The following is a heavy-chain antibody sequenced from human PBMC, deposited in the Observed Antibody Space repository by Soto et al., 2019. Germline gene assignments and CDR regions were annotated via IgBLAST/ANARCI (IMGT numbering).Heavy chain of an antibody. CDR3: ARDYSGYDPALNRFDP. V-gene: IGHV1-69*06. CDR2: ISPVIGTT. Sequence: SVKVSCKASGDIFDNYAISWVRQAPGQGLEWLGGISPVIGTTHYAQIFQGRLTITAGRSTMTTYTELSGLKSEDTAIYFCARDYSGYDPALNRFDPWGQGTLVTVSS. CDR1: GDIFDNYA. D-gene: IGHD5-12*01. J-gene: IGHJ5*02.